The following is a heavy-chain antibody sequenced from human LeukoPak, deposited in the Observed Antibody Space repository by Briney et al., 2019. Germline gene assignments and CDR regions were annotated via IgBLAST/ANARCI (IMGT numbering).Heavy chain of an antibody. D-gene: IGHD2-15*01. J-gene: IGHJ6*01. Sequence: GGSLRLSCAASGFTVISNYRSGVGQPPGKGLEGVSVINSGGTTYYAASVKGRFTISRDNSKNTLYPQMNSRRAEDTAVYFCVRGTNSWPDVWGQGTTVTVSS. CDR2: INSGGTT. CDR3: VRGTNSWPDV. V-gene: IGHV3-66*01. CDR1: GFTVISNY.